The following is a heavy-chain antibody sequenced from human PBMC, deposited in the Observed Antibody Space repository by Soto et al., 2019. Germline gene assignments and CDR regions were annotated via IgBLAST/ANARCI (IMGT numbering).Heavy chain of an antibody. J-gene: IGHJ4*02. Sequence: SETLSLTCTVSGGSISGYYWSWIGQSPGKELEWIGYIHYSGSTNYNPSLKSRVTISVDTSKNQLSLKLSSVTAADTAVYYCARGSAAGTKSPFDYWGQGTLVTVTS. D-gene: IGHD6-13*01. CDR3: ARGSAAGTKSPFDY. CDR2: IHYSGST. CDR1: GGSISGYY. V-gene: IGHV4-59*01.